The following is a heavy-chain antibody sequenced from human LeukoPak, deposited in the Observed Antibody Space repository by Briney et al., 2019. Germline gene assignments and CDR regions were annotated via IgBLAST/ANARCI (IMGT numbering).Heavy chain of an antibody. CDR3: VRDGEGVAISVNYWFDP. Sequence: ASVKVSCKASGFPFTRYDINWVRQTSAQGLEWMVWMNPNTGNTGYAQKFQGRVTMTRDTSTSTAYMELRDLRSEDTAVYYCVRDGEGVAISVNYWFDPWGQGTLVTVSS. J-gene: IGHJ5*02. D-gene: IGHD3-10*01. CDR2: MNPNTGNT. V-gene: IGHV1-8*01. CDR1: GFPFTRYD.